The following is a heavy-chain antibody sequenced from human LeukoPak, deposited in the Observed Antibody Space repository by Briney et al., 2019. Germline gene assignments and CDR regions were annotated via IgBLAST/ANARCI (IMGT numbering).Heavy chain of an antibody. CDR1: GDSINSYY. D-gene: IGHD5-18*01. J-gene: IGHJ4*02. CDR3: ARHPVRTGYSYGYYFDY. V-gene: IGHV4-59*05. CDR2: IYYSGST. Sequence: SETLSLTCTVSGDSINSYYWSWIRQPPGKGLEWIGSIYYSGSTYYNPSLKSRVTISVDTSKNQFSLKLSSVTAADTAVYYCARHPVRTGYSYGYYFDYWGQGTLVTVSS.